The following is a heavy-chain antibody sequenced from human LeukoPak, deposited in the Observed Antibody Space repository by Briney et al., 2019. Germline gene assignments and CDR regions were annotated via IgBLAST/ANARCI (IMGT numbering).Heavy chain of an antibody. V-gene: IGHV1-2*02. Sequence: ASVKVSCKASGYTFAGYYMHWVRQAPGQGLEWMGWIKAKIGDTNYAQKFQGRVTMTRDTSISTAYMELSRLRSDDTAVYYCAREIGSGSFLDNWGQGTLVTLST. J-gene: IGHJ4*02. D-gene: IGHD3-10*01. CDR2: IKAKIGDT. CDR1: GYTFAGYY. CDR3: AREIGSGSFLDN.